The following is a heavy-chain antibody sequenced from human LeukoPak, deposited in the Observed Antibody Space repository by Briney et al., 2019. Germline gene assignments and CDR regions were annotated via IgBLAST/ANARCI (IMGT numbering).Heavy chain of an antibody. V-gene: IGHV1-69*13. CDR3: ARDPATYYYDSSARWVPPGGN. CDR2: IIPIFGTA. Sequence: GASVKVSCKASGGTFSSYAISWVRQAPGQGLEWMGGIIPIFGTANYAQKFQGRVTITADESTSTAYMELSSLRSDDTAVYYCARDPATYYYDSSARWVPPGGNWGQGTLVTVSS. J-gene: IGHJ4*02. D-gene: IGHD3-22*01. CDR1: GGTFSSYA.